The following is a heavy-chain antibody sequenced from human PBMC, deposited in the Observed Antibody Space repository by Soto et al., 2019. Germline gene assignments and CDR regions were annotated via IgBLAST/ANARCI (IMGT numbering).Heavy chain of an antibody. CDR1: GGSISNSGNY. D-gene: IGHD3-10*01. J-gene: IGHJ5*02. Sequence: XETLSLTCSVSGGSISNSGNYWGWIRRPRGKGLEWIGTMDYSGGTSYNPSLKSRVTISADTSNNQFSLRLSSVTAADTAVYYCARRTPLYASESSRFDPWGQGALVTVSS. CDR2: MDYSGGT. CDR3: ARRTPLYASESSRFDP. V-gene: IGHV4-39*01.